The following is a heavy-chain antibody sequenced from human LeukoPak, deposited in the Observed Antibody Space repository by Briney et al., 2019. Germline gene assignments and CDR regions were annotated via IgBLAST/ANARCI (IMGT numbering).Heavy chain of an antibody. CDR3: VRSTRGGDDC. CDR2: IYYSGST. J-gene: IGHJ4*02. D-gene: IGHD2-21*02. V-gene: IGHV4-59*01. Sequence: SETLSLTCTVSGGSISSYYWSWIRQPPGKGLEWIGYIYYSGSTNYNPSLKSRVTISVDTSKNQFSLKLSSVTAADTAVYYCVRSTRGGDDCWGQGTLVTVSS. CDR1: GGSISSYY.